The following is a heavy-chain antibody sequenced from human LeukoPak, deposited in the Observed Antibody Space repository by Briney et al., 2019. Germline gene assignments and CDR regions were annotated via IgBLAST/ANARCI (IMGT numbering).Heavy chain of an antibody. J-gene: IGHJ4*02. CDR2: IGSDGTST. Sequence: LAGGSLTLSYAASSFTFISYWMHCVRHAPGNWLVWVVRIGSDGTSTSYAASVKGRFTTSRDNAKNTLYLQMNSLRAEDTAVYYCARARYSSSWSDYWGQGTLVTVSS. D-gene: IGHD6-13*01. CDR1: SFTFISYW. V-gene: IGHV3-74*01. CDR3: ARARYSSSWSDY.